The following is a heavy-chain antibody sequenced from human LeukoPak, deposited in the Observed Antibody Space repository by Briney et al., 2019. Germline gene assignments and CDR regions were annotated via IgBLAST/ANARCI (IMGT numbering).Heavy chain of an antibody. V-gene: IGHV4-59*01. Sequence: SETLSLTCTVSGGSITPYYWSWIRRPPGKGLEWIGYISYSGNTDYNPSLKSRVTISVDTSKSQVSLKLSSLTAADTAVYYCARNIIVPTSASGYWFDPWGQGTLVTVSS. CDR3: ARNIIVPTSASGYWFDP. D-gene: IGHD2/OR15-2a*01. CDR1: GGSITPYY. CDR2: ISYSGNT. J-gene: IGHJ5*02.